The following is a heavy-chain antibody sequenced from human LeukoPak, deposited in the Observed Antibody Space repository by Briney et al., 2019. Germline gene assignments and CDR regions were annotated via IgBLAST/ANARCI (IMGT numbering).Heavy chain of an antibody. V-gene: IGHV1-2*02. Sequence: GASVKVSCKASGYTFTGYYMHWVRQAPGQGLEWLGWINPNSGGTNYAQKFQGRVTMTRDTSISTAYMELSRPRSDDTAVYYCAREDLYYYDSSGSEYFQHWGQGTLVTVSS. J-gene: IGHJ1*01. CDR3: AREDLYYYDSSGSEYFQH. CDR1: GYTFTGYY. D-gene: IGHD3-22*01. CDR2: INPNSGGT.